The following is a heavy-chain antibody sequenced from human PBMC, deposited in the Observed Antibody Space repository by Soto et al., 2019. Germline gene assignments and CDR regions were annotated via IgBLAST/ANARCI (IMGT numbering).Heavy chain of an antibody. J-gene: IGHJ5*02. CDR1: GGTFSSYA. D-gene: IGHD6-19*01. CDR2: IIPIFGTA. CDR3: ARRGKYSSGWYRGGYNWFDP. V-gene: IGHV1-69*01. Sequence: SVKVSCRASGGTFSSYAIIWVRQAPGQGLEWMGGIIPIFGTANYAQKFQGRVTITADESTSTAYMELSSLRSEDTAVYYCARRGKYSSGWYRGGYNWFDPWGQGTLVTVSS.